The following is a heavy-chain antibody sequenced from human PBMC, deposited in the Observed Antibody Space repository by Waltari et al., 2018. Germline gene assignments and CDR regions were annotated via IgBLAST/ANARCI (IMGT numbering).Heavy chain of an antibody. CDR1: GFTFSSYW. CDR3: ARDHAHYDFWSGYYERDY. Sequence: EVQLVESGGGLVQPGGSLRLSCAASGFTFSSYWMSWVRQAPGKGRGWVAKINQDGSEKYYVDSVKGRFTISRDNAKNSLYLQMNSLRAEDTAVYYCARDHAHYDFWSGYYERDYWGQGTLVTVSS. D-gene: IGHD3-3*01. V-gene: IGHV3-7*01. CDR2: INQDGSEK. J-gene: IGHJ4*02.